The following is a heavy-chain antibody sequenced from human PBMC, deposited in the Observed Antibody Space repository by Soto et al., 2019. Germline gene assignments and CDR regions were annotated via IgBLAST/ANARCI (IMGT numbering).Heavy chain of an antibody. J-gene: IGHJ4*02. V-gene: IGHV3-23*01. CDR1: GFTFNNYA. CDR2: ITGSGSDT. CDR3: AKLGSSVGPPIYSFAT. D-gene: IGHD2-15*01. Sequence: PGGSLRLSCAASGFTFNNYAMGWVRQAPGKGLEWVSAITGSGSDTYYLDSVKGRFTISRDNSKNTLYLQMNSLRAEDTAIYYWAKLGSSVGPPIYSFATGARGPLVPVSS.